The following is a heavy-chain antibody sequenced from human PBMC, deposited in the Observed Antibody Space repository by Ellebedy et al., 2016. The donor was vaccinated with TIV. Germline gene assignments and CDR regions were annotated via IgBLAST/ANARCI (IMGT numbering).Heavy chain of an antibody. Sequence: GGSLRLSXSVFGFTFSTYSTNWVRQTPGKGLEYASSITNGGDHTYYADSVKGRFIISRDNSRNTLFLQMSSLRVDDTAVYFCVKDQWAVGSGTTFDAFDVWGQGTTVTVSS. D-gene: IGHD3-10*01. CDR3: VKDQWAVGSGTTFDAFDV. CDR1: GFTFSTYS. CDR2: ITNGGDHT. J-gene: IGHJ3*01. V-gene: IGHV3-64D*06.